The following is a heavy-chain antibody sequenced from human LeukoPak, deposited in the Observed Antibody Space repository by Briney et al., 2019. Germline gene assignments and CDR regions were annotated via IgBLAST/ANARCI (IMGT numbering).Heavy chain of an antibody. J-gene: IGHJ4*02. CDR1: GYTFTSYY. CDR2: INPSGGST. Sequence: GASVKVSCKASGYTFTSYYMHWVRQAPGQGLEWMGIINPSGGSTSYAQKFQGRVTMTRDMSTSTVYMELSSLRSEDTAVYYCARDWELRYSQGAFDYWGQGTLVSVSS. CDR3: ARDWELRYSQGAFDY. V-gene: IGHV1-46*01. D-gene: IGHD3-9*01.